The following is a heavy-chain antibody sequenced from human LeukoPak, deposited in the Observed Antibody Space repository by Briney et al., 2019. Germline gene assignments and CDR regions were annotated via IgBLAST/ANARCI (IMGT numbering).Heavy chain of an antibody. V-gene: IGHV3-30*02. CDR2: IRYDGSNK. J-gene: IGHJ6*03. CDR3: AKAADQYYYSYFYYMDV. D-gene: IGHD2/OR15-2a*01. Sequence: GGSLRLSCAASGFTFSSYGMHWVRQAPGKGLEWVAFIRYDGSNKYYADSVKGRFTISRDNSKNTLYLQMKSLTAEDTAVYYCAKAADQYYYSYFYYMDVWGKGTTVTVSS. CDR1: GFTFSSYG.